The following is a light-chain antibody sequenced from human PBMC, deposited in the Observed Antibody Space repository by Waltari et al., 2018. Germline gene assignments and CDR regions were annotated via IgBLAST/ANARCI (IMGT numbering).Light chain of an antibody. J-gene: IGLJ3*02. CDR3: SAWDGSLNTWL. V-gene: IGLV10-54*04. CDR2: RNT. CDR1: TKNVGDEG. Sequence: QAGLTQPPSVSKGLRQTATLTCTGNTKNVGDEGAYWLQRHQGHPPKVLSYRNTHRPSGISEKFSASRSGNTAYLTISGLQPEDEADYYCSAWDGSLNTWLFGGGTKLTVL.